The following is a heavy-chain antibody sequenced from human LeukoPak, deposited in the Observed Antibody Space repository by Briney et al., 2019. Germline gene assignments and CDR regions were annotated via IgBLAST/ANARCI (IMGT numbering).Heavy chain of an antibody. Sequence: GGSLRLSCAASGFTFSSYAMNWVRQAPGKGLEWVSSISSSSLYIYYADSVKGRFTISRDNAKNSLFLQMNSLRAEDTAVYYCAREGDGYNSPIDYWGQGTLVTVSS. CDR2: ISSSSLYI. CDR3: AREGDGYNSPIDY. CDR1: GFTFSSYA. J-gene: IGHJ4*02. V-gene: IGHV3-21*01. D-gene: IGHD5-24*01.